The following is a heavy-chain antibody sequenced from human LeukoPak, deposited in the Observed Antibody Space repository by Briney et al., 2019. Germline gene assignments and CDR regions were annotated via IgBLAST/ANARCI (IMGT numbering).Heavy chain of an antibody. CDR1: GGTFISYA. J-gene: IGHJ4*02. V-gene: IGHV1-69*06. Sequence: SVKVSFKASGGTFISYAISWVRQAPGQGREWMGGIIPIFGTANYAQKFQGRVTITADKSTSTAYMELSSLRSEDTAVYYCARVGNYDIFTGYYPFDYWGQGTLVTVSS. CDR2: IIPIFGTA. D-gene: IGHD3-9*01. CDR3: ARVGNYDIFTGYYPFDY.